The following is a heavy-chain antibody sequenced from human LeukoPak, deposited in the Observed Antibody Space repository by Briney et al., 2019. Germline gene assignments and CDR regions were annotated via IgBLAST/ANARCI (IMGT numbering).Heavy chain of an antibody. CDR1: GGSISSSY. Sequence: SETLSLTCTVSGGSISSSYWSWIRQPAGKGLEWIGRFYTSGSANYNPSLKSRVSMSVDTSKNQLSLKLTSVTAADTAVYYCARGGGASPSDYWGQGILVTVSS. J-gene: IGHJ4*02. V-gene: IGHV4-4*07. CDR3: ARGGGASPSDY. D-gene: IGHD2-2*01. CDR2: FYTSGSA.